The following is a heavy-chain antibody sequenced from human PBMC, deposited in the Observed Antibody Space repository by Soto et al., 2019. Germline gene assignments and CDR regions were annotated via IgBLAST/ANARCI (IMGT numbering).Heavy chain of an antibody. V-gene: IGHV4-30-4*01. CDR3: ARAMVVTKNWFDP. CDR1: CGSISSGDYY. D-gene: IGHD2-21*02. J-gene: IGHJ5*02. Sequence: SETLSLTCTVSCGSISSGDYYWSWIRQPPGKGLEWIGYIYYSGSTYYNPSLKSRVTISVDTSKNQFSLKLSSVTAADTAVYYGARAMVVTKNWFDPWGQGTLVTVAS. CDR2: IYYSGST.